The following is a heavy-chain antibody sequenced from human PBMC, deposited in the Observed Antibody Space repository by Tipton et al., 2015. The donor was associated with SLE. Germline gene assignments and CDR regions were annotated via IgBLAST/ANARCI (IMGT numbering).Heavy chain of an antibody. CDR2: IYPTDSDT. Sequence: QLVQSGAEVKKPGESLKISCKGSEYSFTNYWIVWVRQVPGKGLEWLGLIYPTDSDTRYSPSFHGQVSISADMSTYTAYLQWSSLKASDSAIYYCSSWPRWDAFDIWGQATMVTVYS. V-gene: IGHV5-51*03. CDR1: EYSFTNYW. J-gene: IGHJ3*02. CDR3: SSWPRWDAFDI.